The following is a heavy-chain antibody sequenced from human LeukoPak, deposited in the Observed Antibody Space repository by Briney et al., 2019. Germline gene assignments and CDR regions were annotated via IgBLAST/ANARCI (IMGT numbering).Heavy chain of an antibody. CDR3: ARVMGNYASDY. CDR2: INSGGDDK. J-gene: IGHJ4*02. D-gene: IGHD1-7*01. V-gene: IGHV3-21*01. Sequence: GGSLRLSCVASGFTFSRHSLSWVRQAPGKGLEWVSSINSGGDDKYYADSVKGRFTISRDNAKNLVYLQMNSLRAEDTAIYYCARVMGNYASDYWGQGALVTVSS. CDR1: GFTFSRHS.